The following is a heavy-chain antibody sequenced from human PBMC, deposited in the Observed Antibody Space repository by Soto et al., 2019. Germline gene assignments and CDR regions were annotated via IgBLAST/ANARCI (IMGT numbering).Heavy chain of an antibody. D-gene: IGHD3-9*01. CDR1: GGSISSYY. CDR2: IYYSGST. V-gene: IGHV4-59*01. Sequence: SETLSLTCTVSGGSISSYYWSWIRQPPGKGLEWIGYIYYSGSTNYNPSLKSRVTISVDTYKNQFSLKLSSVTAADTAVYYCARDRLANWFDPWGQGTLVTVSS. CDR3: ARDRLANWFDP. J-gene: IGHJ5*02.